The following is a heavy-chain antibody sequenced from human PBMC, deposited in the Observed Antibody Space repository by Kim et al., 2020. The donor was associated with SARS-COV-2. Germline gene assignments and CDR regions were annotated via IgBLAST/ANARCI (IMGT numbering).Heavy chain of an antibody. V-gene: IGHV3-73*01. J-gene: IGHJ3*02. Sequence: GGSLRLSCAAPGFTFSGSTMHWVRQASGKGLEWVGRIRSKANSYATAYAASVKGRFTISRDDSQNTAYLQMNSLKTEDTAVYYCTRVNPISGGWYDAFDIWGQGTMVTVSS. CDR3: TRVNPISGGWYDAFDI. CDR1: GFTFSGST. D-gene: IGHD6-19*01. CDR2: IRSKANSYAT.